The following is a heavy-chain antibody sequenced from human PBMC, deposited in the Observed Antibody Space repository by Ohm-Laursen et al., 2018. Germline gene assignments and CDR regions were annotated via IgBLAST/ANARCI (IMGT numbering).Heavy chain of an antibody. CDR1: GFTFSSYS. CDR2: ISSSSSYI. D-gene: IGHD6-13*01. V-gene: IGHV3-21*04. Sequence: SLRLSCAASGFTFSSYSMNWVRQAPGKGLEWVSSISSSSSYIYYADSVKGRFTISRDNAKNSLYLQMNSLRAEDTAVYYCARGGMVSSWYGIDYWGQGTLVTVSS. CDR3: ARGGMVSSWYGIDY. J-gene: IGHJ4*02.